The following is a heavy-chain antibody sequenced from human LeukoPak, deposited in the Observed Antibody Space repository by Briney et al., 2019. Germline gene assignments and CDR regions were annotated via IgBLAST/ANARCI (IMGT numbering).Heavy chain of an antibody. J-gene: IGHJ4*02. CDR2: IKVYGDTT. CDR3: ARESPSTFYFDY. V-gene: IGHV1-46*01. Sequence: ASVKVSCKASGNTFTSFHIHWVRQAPGQGLEYMGIIKVYGDTTIYAQRFQGRITMTRDTSTSTVYMELSSLDSEDTAVYYCARESPSTFYFDYWGQGTLVTVSS. CDR1: GNTFTSFH. D-gene: IGHD1-1*01.